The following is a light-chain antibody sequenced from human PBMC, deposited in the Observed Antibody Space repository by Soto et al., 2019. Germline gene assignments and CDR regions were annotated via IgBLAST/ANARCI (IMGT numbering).Light chain of an antibody. J-gene: IGKJ1*01. CDR3: QQSHSIPWT. V-gene: IGKV1-39*01. CDR2: AAS. CDR1: QSILSW. Sequence: DIQMTQSPSTLSASVGDRVTITCRASQSILSWLAWYQQKPGKAPKLLIYAASNLQTGVPSTFSGSGSGTDFTLTISSLQPEDFATYYRQQSHSIPWTFGQGTKVDIK.